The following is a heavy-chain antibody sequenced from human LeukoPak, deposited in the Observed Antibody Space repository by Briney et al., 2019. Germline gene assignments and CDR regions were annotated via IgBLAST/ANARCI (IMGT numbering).Heavy chain of an antibody. J-gene: IGHJ4*02. CDR1: GFTFSSYA. V-gene: IGHV3-23*01. Sequence: GGSLRLSCAASGFTFSSYAMSWVRQAPGTGLEWVSAISVSGGSTYYADSVKGRFTISRDNSKNTLYLQMNSLRAEDTAVYYCAKDSSSCYKVYYFDYWGQGTLVTVSS. CDR2: ISVSGGST. D-gene: IGHD6-13*01. CDR3: AKDSSSCYKVYYFDY.